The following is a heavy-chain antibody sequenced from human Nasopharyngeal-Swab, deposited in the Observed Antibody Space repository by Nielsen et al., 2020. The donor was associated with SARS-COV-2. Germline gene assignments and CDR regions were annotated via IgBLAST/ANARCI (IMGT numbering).Heavy chain of an antibody. D-gene: IGHD3-22*01. CDR3: AKESGPLTQPDTYYYDSSGYPYYYYYGMDV. V-gene: IGHV3-33*06. J-gene: IGHJ6*02. CDR2: IWYDGSNK. Sequence: VRQAPGKGLEWVAVIWYDGSNKYYADSVKGRFTISRDNSKNTLYLQMNSLRAEDTAAYYCAKESGPLTQPDTYYYDSSGYPYYYYYGMDVWGQGTTVTVSS.